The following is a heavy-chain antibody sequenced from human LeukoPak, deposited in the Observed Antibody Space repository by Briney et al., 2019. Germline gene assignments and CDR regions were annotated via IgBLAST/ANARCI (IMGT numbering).Heavy chain of an antibody. CDR3: AREREAWLVRGWFDP. D-gene: IGHD6-19*01. CDR1: GYTFTSYY. J-gene: IGHJ5*02. V-gene: IGHV1-46*03. Sequence: ASVKVSCKASGYTFTSYYMHWVRQAPGQGLEWMGIINPSGGSTSYAQKFQGRVTMTRDTSTSTVYMELSNLRSEDTAVYYCAREREAWLVRGWFDPWGQGTLVTVSS. CDR2: INPSGGST.